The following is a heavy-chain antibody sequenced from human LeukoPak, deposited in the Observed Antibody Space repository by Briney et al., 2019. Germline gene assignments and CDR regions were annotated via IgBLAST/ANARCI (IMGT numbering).Heavy chain of an antibody. D-gene: IGHD1-26*01. V-gene: IGHV4-39*01. CDR3: ARHKKGATMEHDAFDI. CDR2: IYYSGST. J-gene: IGHJ3*02. Sequence: PSETLSLTCSVSGGSISSSSYYWGWIRQPPGKGLEWIGSIYYSGSTYYNPSLKSRVTISVDTSKNQFSLKLSSVTAADTAVYYCARHKKGATMEHDAFDIWGQGTMVTVSS. CDR1: GGSISSSSYY.